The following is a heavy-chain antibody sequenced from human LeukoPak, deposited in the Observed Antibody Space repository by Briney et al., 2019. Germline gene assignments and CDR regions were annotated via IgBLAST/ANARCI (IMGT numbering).Heavy chain of an antibody. CDR2: IIPIFGTA. V-gene: IGHV1-69*05. Sequence: SVKVSCKASGGTFSSYAISWVRQAPGQGLEWMGGIIPIFGTANYAQKFQGRVTITTDESTSTAYMELSSLRSEDTAVYYCARGQIAVAGGPVYFQHWGQGTLVTVSS. CDR3: ARGQIAVAGGPVYFQH. CDR1: GGTFSSYA. D-gene: IGHD6-19*01. J-gene: IGHJ1*01.